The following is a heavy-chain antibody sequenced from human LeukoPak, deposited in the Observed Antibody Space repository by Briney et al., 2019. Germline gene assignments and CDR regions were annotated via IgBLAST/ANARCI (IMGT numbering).Heavy chain of an antibody. V-gene: IGHV3-7*01. D-gene: IGHD5-12*01. CDR1: GFTFSNYW. J-gene: IGHJ4*02. CDR2: IKPDGSEK. Sequence: GGSLRLSCAGSGFTFSNYWMTWVRQAPGKGLEWVAIIKPDGSEKYYVDSVKGRFTISRDNAKNSLYLQMNSLRAEDTAVYYCARAGGSGYDDYWGQGTLVTVSS. CDR3: ARAGGSGYDDY.